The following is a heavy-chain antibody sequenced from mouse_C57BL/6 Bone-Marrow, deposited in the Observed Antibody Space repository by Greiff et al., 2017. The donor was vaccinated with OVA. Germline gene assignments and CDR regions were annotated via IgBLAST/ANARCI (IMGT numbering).Heavy chain of an antibody. V-gene: IGHV3-6*01. D-gene: IGHD2-3*01. CDR3: ARGPYDGYFAY. J-gene: IGHJ3*01. CDR1: GYSITSGYY. Sequence: EVKLEESGPGLVKPSQSLSLTCSVTGYSITSGYYWNWIRQFPGNKLEWMGYISYDGSNNYNPSLKNRISITRDTSKNQFFLKLNSVTTEDTATYYCARGPYDGYFAYWGQGTLVTVSA. CDR2: ISYDGSN.